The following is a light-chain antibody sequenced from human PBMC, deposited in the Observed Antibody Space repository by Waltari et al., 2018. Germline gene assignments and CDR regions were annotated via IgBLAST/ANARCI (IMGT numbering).Light chain of an antibody. J-gene: IGKJ4*01. CDR3: QQYDGSSVT. Sequence: EIVFTQSPGSLSLSPGERATLSCRASQTISGSWLTLYQQKPGQAPRLLIYGASSRATAIPDRFSGSGSGTDFTLTISRLEPEDFAVYYCQQYDGSSVTFGGGTKVEIK. CDR1: QTISGSW. V-gene: IGKV3-20*01. CDR2: GAS.